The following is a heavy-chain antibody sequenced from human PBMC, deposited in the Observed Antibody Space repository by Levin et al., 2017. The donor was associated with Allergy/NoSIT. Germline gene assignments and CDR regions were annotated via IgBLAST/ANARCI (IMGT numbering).Heavy chain of an antibody. J-gene: IGHJ4*02. CDR1: GGSVSGGRYF. CDR2: ISYRGST. Sequence: SETLSLTCSVSGGSVSGGRYFWSWIRQPPGKGLEWIGHISYRGSTNYNPSLKSRITISVDTSKNQFSLKLSSVTAADTAVYYCAGGITLWRYWGQGTLVTVSS. CDR3: AGGITLWRY. V-gene: IGHV4-61*01. D-gene: IGHD1-14*01.